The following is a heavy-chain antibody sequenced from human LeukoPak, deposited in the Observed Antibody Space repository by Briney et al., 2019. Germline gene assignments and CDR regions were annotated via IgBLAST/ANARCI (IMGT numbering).Heavy chain of an antibody. V-gene: IGHV3-23*01. CDR3: AKRGIIGTKEFDY. D-gene: IGHD1-7*01. CDR2: IGGSDGRT. CDR1: GFTFSSYG. Sequence: GGSLRLSCAASGFTFSSYGMSWVRQAPGKGLEWLSAIGGSDGRTYYADSVKGRFTISRDNPRNTLYLQMNSLRAEETAVYYFAKRGIIGTKEFDYWGQGTLVTVSS. J-gene: IGHJ4*02.